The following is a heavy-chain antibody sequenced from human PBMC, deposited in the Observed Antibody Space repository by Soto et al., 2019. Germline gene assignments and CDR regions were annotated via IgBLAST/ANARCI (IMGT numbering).Heavy chain of an antibody. D-gene: IGHD1-7*01. CDR1: GFTFSSYG. CDR2: SSATGAGT. J-gene: IGHJ4*02. CDR3: AKDRRAGGNYGFDSDF. Sequence: EVQLLESGGGLVQPGGSLRLSCAASGFTFSSYGMTWVRQAPGKGLEWVSFSSATGAGTYYADSVKGRFTISRDNSKNTLYRQITSLRADDTAVYYCAKDRRAGGNYGFDSDFWGQGALVSVSS. V-gene: IGHV3-23*01.